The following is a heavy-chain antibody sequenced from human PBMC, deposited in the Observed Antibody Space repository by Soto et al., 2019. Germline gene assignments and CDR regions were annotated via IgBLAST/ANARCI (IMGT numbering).Heavy chain of an antibody. V-gene: IGHV3-30*18. CDR1: GFTLSNYG. CDR3: AKARVRIVGANSFDY. CDR2: ISDDGDKR. D-gene: IGHD1-26*01. J-gene: IGHJ4*02. Sequence: GSLRLSCVGSGFTLSNYGMHWVRQPPGKGLEWVALISDDGDKRYYADSVRGRLIISRDNSKDTLYLQMNSLGPDDTAVYFCAKARVRIVGANSFDYWGQGTPVTVSS.